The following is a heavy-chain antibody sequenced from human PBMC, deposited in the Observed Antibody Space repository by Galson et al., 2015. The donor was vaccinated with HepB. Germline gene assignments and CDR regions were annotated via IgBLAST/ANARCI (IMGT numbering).Heavy chain of an antibody. Sequence: QSGAEVKKPGDSLRISCKGSGYSFTSYWISWVRQMPGKGLEWMGRIDPSDSYTNYSPSFQGHVTISADKSISTAYLQWSSLKASDTAMYYCAIRRERHDYYDSSGYPVPLDYWGQGTLVTVSS. CDR2: IDPSDSYT. V-gene: IGHV5-10-1*01. J-gene: IGHJ4*02. CDR1: GYSFTSYW. CDR3: AIRRERHDYYDSSGYPVPLDY. D-gene: IGHD3-22*01.